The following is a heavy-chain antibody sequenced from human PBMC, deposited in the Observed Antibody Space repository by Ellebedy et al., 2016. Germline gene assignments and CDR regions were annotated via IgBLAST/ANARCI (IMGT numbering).Heavy chain of an antibody. Sequence: GGSLRLSCAASGFTVSSNYMSWVRQAPGKGLEWVSVIYSGGSTYYADSVKGRFTISRDNSKTTLYLQMNILRAEDTAVYYCARIRHYYDSSGYYYRYFDYWGQGTLVTVSS. CDR3: ARIRHYYDSSGYYYRYFDY. V-gene: IGHV3-53*01. D-gene: IGHD3-22*01. CDR1: GFTVSSNY. J-gene: IGHJ4*02. CDR2: IYSGGST.